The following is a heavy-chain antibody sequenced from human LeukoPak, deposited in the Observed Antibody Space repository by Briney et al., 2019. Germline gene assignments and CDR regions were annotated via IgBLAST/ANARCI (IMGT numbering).Heavy chain of an antibody. V-gene: IGHV3-23*01. Sequence: GGSLRLSCAASGFTFSSYGMTWVRQAPGKGLEWVAAISGSGANTYYADSVKGRFTISRDNSKNTLYLQMNSLRAEDTAVYYCARTQTEYSYGHPYCFDYWGQGTLVTVSS. J-gene: IGHJ4*02. CDR3: ARTQTEYSYGHPYCFDY. CDR2: ISGSGANT. D-gene: IGHD5-18*01. CDR1: GFTFSSYG.